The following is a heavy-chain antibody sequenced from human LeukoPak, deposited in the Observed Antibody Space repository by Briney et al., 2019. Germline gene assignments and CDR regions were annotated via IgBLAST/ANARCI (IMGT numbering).Heavy chain of an antibody. CDR2: ITWNGGDT. CDR3: ARDNSVEDTAWWFDP. V-gene: IGHV3-20*04. Sequence: GGSLRLSCAASGFTFTDYDMSWVRQAPGKGLEWVSGITWNGGDTGYADSVRGRFIISRDNAKNSLDLQMNSLRAEDTAVYYCARDNSVEDTAWWFDPWGQGTLVTVSS. CDR1: GFTFTDYD. D-gene: IGHD4-23*01. J-gene: IGHJ5*02.